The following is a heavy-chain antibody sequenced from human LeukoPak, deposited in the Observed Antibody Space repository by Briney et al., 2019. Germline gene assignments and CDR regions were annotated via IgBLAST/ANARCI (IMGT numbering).Heavy chain of an antibody. V-gene: IGHV4-61*02. CDR3: ASTRDGYNYEGLAS. J-gene: IGHJ4*02. D-gene: IGHD5-24*01. CDR2: IYTSGRT. Sequence: PSETLSLTCNVSGDSINSGSYYWSWIRQPAGKGLEWIGRIYTSGRTNYNPSLKSRVTMSVDTSKNQFSLKLTSVTAADTAVYYCASTRDGYNYEGLASWGQGTLVTVSS. CDR1: GDSINSGSYY.